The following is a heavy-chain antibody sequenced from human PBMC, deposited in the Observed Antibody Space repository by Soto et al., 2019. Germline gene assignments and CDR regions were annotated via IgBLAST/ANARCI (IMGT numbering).Heavy chain of an antibody. J-gene: IGHJ6*02. Sequence: QVQLQESGPGLVKPSETLSLTCTVSGGSISSYYWSWIRQPPGKGLEWIGYIYYSGSTNYNPSLKSRVTISVDTSKNQVSLKLSSVTAADTAVYYCARDEYYSGSGSYSYGMDVWGQGTTVTVSS. V-gene: IGHV4-59*01. CDR2: IYYSGST. D-gene: IGHD3-10*01. CDR1: GGSISSYY. CDR3: ARDEYYSGSGSYSYGMDV.